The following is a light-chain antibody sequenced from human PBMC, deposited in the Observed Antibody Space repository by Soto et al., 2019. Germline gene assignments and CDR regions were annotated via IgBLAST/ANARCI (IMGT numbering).Light chain of an antibody. V-gene: IGKV1-39*01. CDR1: QTISDF. CDR3: QQSFSTPRT. Sequence: DIQMTQSPSSLSASIGDRVTITCRASQTISDFLNWYQLKPGKAPKLLIYAASSLQSGVPSRFSGSGSGTDFTLTISRLQPEDFATYTCQQSFSTPRTVGQGTKVEIK. J-gene: IGKJ1*01. CDR2: AAS.